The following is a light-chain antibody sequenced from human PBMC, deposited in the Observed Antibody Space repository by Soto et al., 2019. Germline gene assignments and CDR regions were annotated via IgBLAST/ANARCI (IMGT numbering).Light chain of an antibody. CDR2: EVN. CDR1: SSDVGRYNY. V-gene: IGLV2-8*01. J-gene: IGLJ1*01. Sequence: QSALTQPPSASGSPGQSVTISCTGTSSDVGRYNYVSWYQQHPGKAPKLIVYEVNKRPSGVPGRFSASKSGDTASLTVSGLQAEDEADYYCCSYAGTNNFVFGTGTKVTVL. CDR3: CSYAGTNNFV.